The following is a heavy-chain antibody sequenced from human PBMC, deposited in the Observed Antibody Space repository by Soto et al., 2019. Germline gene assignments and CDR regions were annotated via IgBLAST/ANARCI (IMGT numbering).Heavy chain of an antibody. Sequence: SETLSLTCSISGASISSDDYYWSWFLQPPGKGLEWIGYISYSGSTYYNPSLKSRITISVDTSKTQFSLILSSVTAADTAVFYCAREVNNYYGMDVWGQGTTVTVSS. CDR2: ISYSGST. V-gene: IGHV4-30-4*01. CDR1: GASISSDDYY. J-gene: IGHJ6*02. CDR3: AREVNNYYGMDV.